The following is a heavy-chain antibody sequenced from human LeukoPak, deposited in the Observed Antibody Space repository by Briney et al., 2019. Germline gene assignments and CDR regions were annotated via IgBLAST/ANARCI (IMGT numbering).Heavy chain of an antibody. D-gene: IGHD6-13*01. Sequence: GWAVTLSCLVCGCTLDNYASHWVRQAPAKGLAWVGSISWNNITVVYADSVKGRFTISSDNPKTSLCLRLNSLRAEDTAFYCCAKDSRGGVSSAGILDFWGPGTLVTVSP. CDR1: GCTLDNYA. CDR3: AKDSRGGVSSAGILDF. V-gene: IGHV3-9*01. CDR2: ISWNNITV. J-gene: IGHJ4*02.